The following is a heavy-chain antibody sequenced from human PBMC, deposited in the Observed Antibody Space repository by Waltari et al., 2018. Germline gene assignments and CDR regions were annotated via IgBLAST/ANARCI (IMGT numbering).Heavy chain of an antibody. J-gene: IGHJ4*02. CDR3: ASANDVWSGTQPFGY. CDR1: GGSISSGGYY. V-gene: IGHV4-31*03. Sequence: QVQLQESGPGLVKPSQTLSLTCTVSGGSISSGGYYWSWIRQHPGKGLEWIGYIYHSGRTYYNPSLKSRVTISVDGSKNQFSLKLSSVTAADTAVYYCASANDVWSGTQPFGYWGQGTLVTVSS. CDR2: IYHSGRT. D-gene: IGHD3-3*01.